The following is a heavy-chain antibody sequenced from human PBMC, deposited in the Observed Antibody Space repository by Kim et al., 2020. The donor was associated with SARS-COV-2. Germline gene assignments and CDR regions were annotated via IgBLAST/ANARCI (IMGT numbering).Heavy chain of an antibody. V-gene: IGHV3-30*01. J-gene: IGHJ4*02. CDR3: ARDRSSGWSGVVLYYFDY. D-gene: IGHD6-19*01. Sequence: KGRFTISRDNSKNTLYLQMNSLRAEDTAVYYCARDRSSGWSGVVLYYFDYWGQGTLVTVSS.